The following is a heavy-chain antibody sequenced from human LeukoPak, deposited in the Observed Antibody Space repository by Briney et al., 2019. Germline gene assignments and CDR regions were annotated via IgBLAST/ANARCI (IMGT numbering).Heavy chain of an antibody. J-gene: IGHJ4*02. CDR2: IYYSGST. Sequence: SETLSLTCTVSGGSVSSGSYYWSWLRQPPGKGLEWIGHIYYSGSTNYNPSLKSRVTMSVDTSKNRFSLKLSSVTAADTAVYYCARESPYCSGGSCLFDYWGQGTLVTVSS. V-gene: IGHV4-61*01. D-gene: IGHD2-15*01. CDR3: ARESPYCSGGSCLFDY. CDR1: GGSVSSGSYY.